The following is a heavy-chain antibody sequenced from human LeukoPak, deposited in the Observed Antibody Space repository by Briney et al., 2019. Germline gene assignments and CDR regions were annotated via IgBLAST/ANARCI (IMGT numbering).Heavy chain of an antibody. Sequence: GGSLRLSCAASGFTFSSYSMSWVRQAPGKVLEWVSSISSSSSYIYYADSLKGRFTISRDNAKNSLYLQMNSLRAEDTAVYYCARAFQTMGAFDIWGQGTMVTVSS. J-gene: IGHJ3*02. CDR3: ARAFQTMGAFDI. CDR2: ISSSSSYI. D-gene: IGHD4/OR15-4a*01. V-gene: IGHV3-21*01. CDR1: GFTFSSYS.